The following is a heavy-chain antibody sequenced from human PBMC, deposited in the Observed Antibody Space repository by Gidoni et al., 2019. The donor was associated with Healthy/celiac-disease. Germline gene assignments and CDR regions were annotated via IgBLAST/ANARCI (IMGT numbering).Heavy chain of an antibody. D-gene: IGHD5-18*01. J-gene: IGHJ4*02. Sequence: QVQLQESGPGLVKPSETLSLTCTVSGGSISSYYWRWIRQPPGKGLEWIGYIYYSGSTNYNPSLKSRVTISVDTSKNQFSLKLSSVTAADTAVYYCAGDEGYSYGYDYWGQGTLVTVSS. CDR1: GGSISSYY. CDR3: AGDEGYSYGYDY. V-gene: IGHV4-59*01. CDR2: IYYSGST.